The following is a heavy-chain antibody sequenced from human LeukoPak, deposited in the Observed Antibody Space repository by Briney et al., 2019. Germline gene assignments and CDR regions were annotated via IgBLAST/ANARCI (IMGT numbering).Heavy chain of an antibody. V-gene: IGHV3-23*01. Sequence: GGSLRLSCAASGFTFSSYAMSWARQAPGKGLEWVSAISGSGGSTYYADSVKGRFAISRDNSKNTLYLQMNSLRAEDTAVYYCAKDRIFYDSSGYSDAFDYWGQGTLVTVSS. CDR2: ISGSGGST. CDR3: AKDRIFYDSSGYSDAFDY. D-gene: IGHD3-22*01. J-gene: IGHJ4*02. CDR1: GFTFSSYA.